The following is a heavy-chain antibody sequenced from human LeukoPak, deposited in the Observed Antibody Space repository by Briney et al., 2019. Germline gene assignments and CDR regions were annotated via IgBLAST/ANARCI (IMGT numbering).Heavy chain of an antibody. V-gene: IGHV3-23*01. Sequence: PGGSLRLSCATSGFTFSSNAMSWVRQAQGKGLEWVATISGSGGSTYYADSVKGRFTISRDNSKNTLYLQLNSLRAEDTAVYYCAKEGFGLWGQGTLVTVSS. CDR2: ISGSGGST. J-gene: IGHJ5*02. CDR3: AKEGFGL. CDR1: GFTFSSNA.